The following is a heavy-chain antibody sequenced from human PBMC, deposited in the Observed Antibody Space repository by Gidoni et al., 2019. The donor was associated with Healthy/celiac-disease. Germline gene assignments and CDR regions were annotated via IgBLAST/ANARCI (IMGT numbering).Heavy chain of an antibody. CDR2: IYYSGST. V-gene: IGHV4-39*07. D-gene: IGHD3-22*01. J-gene: IGHJ5*02. CDR3: ARDLADYYDSSGYRQRDYNWFDP. Sequence: GYGLEWIGSIYYSGSTYYNPSLKSRVTISVDTSKNQFSLKLSSVTAADTAVYYCARDLADYYDSSGYRQRDYNWFDPWGQGTLVTVSS.